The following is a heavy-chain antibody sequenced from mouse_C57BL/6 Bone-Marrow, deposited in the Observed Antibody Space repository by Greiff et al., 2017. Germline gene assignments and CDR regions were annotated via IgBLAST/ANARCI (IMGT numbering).Heavy chain of an antibody. J-gene: IGHJ2*01. Sequence: LQESGAELVRPGTSVKMSCKASGYTFANYWIGWAKQRPGHGLEWIGDIYPGGGYTNYNEKFKGKATLTADKSSSTAYMQFSSLTSEDSAIYYCARSSDYYGSSYDFDYWGQGTTRTVSS. CDR3: ARSSDYYGSSYDFDY. CDR2: IYPGGGYT. D-gene: IGHD1-1*01. CDR1: GYTFANYW. V-gene: IGHV1-63*01.